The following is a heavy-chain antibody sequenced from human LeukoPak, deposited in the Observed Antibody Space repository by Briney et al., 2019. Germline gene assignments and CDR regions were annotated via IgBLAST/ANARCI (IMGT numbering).Heavy chain of an antibody. CDR3: AKDLRAGTYTPRVVDY. D-gene: IGHD1-7*01. V-gene: IGHV3-23*01. Sequence: PGGSLRLSCAASGFTFSSYAMSWVRQAPGKGLEWVSAISGSGGSTYYADSVKGRFTMSRDNPKNTLYLQMNSLRAEDTAVYYCAKDLRAGTYTPRVVDYWGQGTLVTVSS. CDR1: GFTFSSYA. CDR2: ISGSGGST. J-gene: IGHJ4*02.